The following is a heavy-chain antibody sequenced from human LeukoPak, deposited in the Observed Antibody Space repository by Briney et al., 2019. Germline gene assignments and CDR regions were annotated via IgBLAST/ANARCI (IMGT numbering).Heavy chain of an antibody. Sequence: GGSLRLSCAASGFTFSNYWMSWVRQAPGKGLEWVANIKRDGSEKYYVDSVKGRFTISRDNAENSLYLQMSSLRAEDTAVYYCVSGGMATTYYWGQGTLVTVSS. CDR1: GFTFSNYW. D-gene: IGHD5-24*01. J-gene: IGHJ4*02. V-gene: IGHV3-7*02. CDR2: IKRDGSEK. CDR3: VSGGMATTYY.